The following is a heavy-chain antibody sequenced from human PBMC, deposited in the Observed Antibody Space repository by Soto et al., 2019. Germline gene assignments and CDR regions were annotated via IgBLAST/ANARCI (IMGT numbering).Heavy chain of an antibody. J-gene: IGHJ6*02. V-gene: IGHV5-10-1*01. CDR1: GYSFTSYW. CDR3: ARLQRVLRFLVYGMDV. D-gene: IGHD3-3*01. Sequence: GESLKISCKGSGYSFTSYWISWVRQMPGKGLEWMGRIDPSDSYTNYSPSFQGHITISADKSISTSYLQWSSLKASYTARCYCARLQRVLRFLVYGMDVWGQGTTVTVSS. CDR2: IDPSDSYT.